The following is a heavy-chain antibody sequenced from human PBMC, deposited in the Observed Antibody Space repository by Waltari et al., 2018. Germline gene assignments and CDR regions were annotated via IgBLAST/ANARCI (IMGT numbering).Heavy chain of an antibody. Sequence: QVQLQQWGAGLLKPSETLSLTCAVYGGSFSGYYWSWIRQPPGKGLEWIGEINHSGSTNYSPSLKSRVTISVDTSKNQFSLKLSSVTAADTAVYYCARVVGFWSGDWFDPWGQGTLVTVSS. CDR1: GGSFSGYY. J-gene: IGHJ5*02. V-gene: IGHV4-34*01. CDR2: INHSGST. D-gene: IGHD3-3*01. CDR3: ARVVGFWSGDWFDP.